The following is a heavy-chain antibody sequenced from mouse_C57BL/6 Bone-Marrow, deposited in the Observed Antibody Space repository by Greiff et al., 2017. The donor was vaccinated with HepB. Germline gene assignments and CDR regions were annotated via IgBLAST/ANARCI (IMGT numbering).Heavy chain of an antibody. CDR3: ARGDGIYYYGSSWEWYFDV. Sequence: QVQLQQPGAELVRPGSSVKLSCKASGYTFTSYWMHWVKQRPIQGLEWIGNIDPSDSETHYNQKFKDKATLTVDKSSSTAYMQLSSLTSEDSAVYYGARGDGIYYYGSSWEWYFDVWGTGTTVTVSS. D-gene: IGHD1-1*01. J-gene: IGHJ1*03. V-gene: IGHV1-52*01. CDR2: IDPSDSET. CDR1: GYTFTSYW.